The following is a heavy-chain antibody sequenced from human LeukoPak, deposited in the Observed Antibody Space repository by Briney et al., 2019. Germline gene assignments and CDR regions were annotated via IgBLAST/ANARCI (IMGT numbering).Heavy chain of an antibody. J-gene: IGHJ6*02. D-gene: IGHD2-2*01. CDR2: ISAYNGNT. CDR1: GYTFTSYG. Sequence: GASVKVSCKASGYTFTSYGISWVRPAPGQGLEWMGWISAYNGNTNYAQKLQGRVTMTTDTSTSTAYMELRSLRSDDTAVYYCARHTYCSSTSCRTNYYYYYGMDVWGQGTTVTVSS. V-gene: IGHV1-18*01. CDR3: ARHTYCSSTSCRTNYYYYYGMDV.